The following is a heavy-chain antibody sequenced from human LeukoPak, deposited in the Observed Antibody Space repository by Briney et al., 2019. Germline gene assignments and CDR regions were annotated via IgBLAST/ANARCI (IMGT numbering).Heavy chain of an antibody. CDR2: IWYDGSNK. Sequence: GGSLRLSCAASGFTFSSYGMHWARQAPGKGLEWVAVIWYDGSNKYYADSVKGRFTISRDNSKNTLYLQMNSLRAEGTAVYYCARARCSSTSCSPLDVWGQGTTVTVSS. CDR1: GFTFSSYG. D-gene: IGHD2-2*01. J-gene: IGHJ6*02. CDR3: ARARCSSTSCSPLDV. V-gene: IGHV3-33*01.